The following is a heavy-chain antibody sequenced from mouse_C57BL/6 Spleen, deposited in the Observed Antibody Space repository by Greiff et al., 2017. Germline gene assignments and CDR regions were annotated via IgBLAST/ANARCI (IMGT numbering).Heavy chain of an antibody. Sequence: VQLLQSGAELVRPGASVTLSCKASGYTFTDYEMHWVKQTPVHGLEWIGAIDPENGGTAYNQKLKGKLILTADKSSSTAYMELLSLTSEDSAVYYCTRSGGNYVFAYWGQRTLVTVSA. CDR3: TRSGGNYVFAY. J-gene: IGHJ3*01. D-gene: IGHD2-1*01. V-gene: IGHV1-15*01. CDR1: GYTFTDYE. CDR2: IDPENGGT.